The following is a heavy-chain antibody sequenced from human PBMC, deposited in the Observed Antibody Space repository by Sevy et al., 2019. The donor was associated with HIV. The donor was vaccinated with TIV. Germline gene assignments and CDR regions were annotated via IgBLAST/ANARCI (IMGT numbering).Heavy chain of an antibody. CDR2: LSFGCGEI. D-gene: IGHD2-8*01. CDR1: GFTFSKYS. CDR3: AREGCTKPHDY. V-gene: IGHV3-23*01. J-gene: IGHJ4*02. Sequence: GGSLRLSCAASGFTFSKYSMSWVRQPPGKGLEWVSTLSFGCGEINYANSVKGRFTFSRDNSKGSVYLQMNNLRPEDTAVYYCAREGCTKPHDYWGQGTLVTVSS.